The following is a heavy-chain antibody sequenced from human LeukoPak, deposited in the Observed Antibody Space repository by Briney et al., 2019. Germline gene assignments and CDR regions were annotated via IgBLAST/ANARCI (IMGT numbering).Heavy chain of an antibody. Sequence: PGGSLRLSCAASGFTFSSYSMNWVRQAPGKGLEWISSISSSSSYIYYANSVKGRFTISRDNAKNSLYLQMNSLRAEDTAVYYCARGGQQTGSFYYYYGMDVWGQGTTVTVSS. CDR3: ARGGQQTGSFYYYYGMDV. CDR2: ISSSSSYI. J-gene: IGHJ6*02. D-gene: IGHD1-26*01. CDR1: GFTFSSYS. V-gene: IGHV3-21*01.